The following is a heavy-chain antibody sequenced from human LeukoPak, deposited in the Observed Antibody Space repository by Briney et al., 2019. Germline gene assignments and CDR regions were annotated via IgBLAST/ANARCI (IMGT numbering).Heavy chain of an antibody. CDR3: AREGAAAEDVNWFDP. CDR2: INPNSGGT. D-gene: IGHD6-25*01. CDR1: GYTFTGYY. V-gene: IGHV1-2*02. J-gene: IGHJ5*02. Sequence: ASVTVSCKASGYTFTGYYMHWVRQAPGQGLEWMGWINPNSGGTHYAQKFQDRVTMTRDTSISTAYMELNSLRSDDTAVYYCAREGAAAEDVNWFDPWGQGTLVTVSS.